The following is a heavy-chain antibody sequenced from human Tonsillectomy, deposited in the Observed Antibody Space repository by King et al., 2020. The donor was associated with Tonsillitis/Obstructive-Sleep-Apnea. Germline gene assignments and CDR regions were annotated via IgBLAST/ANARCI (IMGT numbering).Heavy chain of an antibody. CDR2: IYYSGST. Sequence: QLQESGPGLVKPSETLSLTCTVSGGSISSSYWSWIRQPPGKGLDWIGYIYYSGSTNYNPSLKSRVSISVDTSRNQFSLKLSSVTAADTAVYYCARVPPRSISMFAPWGQGTLVTVSS. CDR3: ARVPPRSISMFAP. V-gene: IGHV4-59*01. CDR1: GGSISSSY. J-gene: IGHJ5*02. D-gene: IGHD3-3*01.